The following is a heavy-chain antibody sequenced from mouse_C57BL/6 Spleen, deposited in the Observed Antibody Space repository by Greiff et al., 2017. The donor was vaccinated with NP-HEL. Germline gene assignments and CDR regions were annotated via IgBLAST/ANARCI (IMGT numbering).Heavy chain of an antibody. D-gene: IGHD1-1*01. V-gene: IGHV14-4*01. CDR3: TTPDPYYYGSSYVFAY. Sequence: VQLKESGAELVRPGASVKLSCTASGFNIKDDYMHWVKQRPEQGLEWIGWIDPENGDTEYASKFQGKATITADTSSNTAYLQLSSLTSEDTAVYYCTTPDPYYYGSSYVFAYWGQGTLVTVSA. J-gene: IGHJ3*01. CDR1: GFNIKDDY. CDR2: IDPENGDT.